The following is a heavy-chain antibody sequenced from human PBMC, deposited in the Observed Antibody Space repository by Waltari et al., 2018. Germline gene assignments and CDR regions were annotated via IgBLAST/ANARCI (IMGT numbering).Heavy chain of an antibody. CDR3: ARDYWVTHDLPSYYFDY. Sequence: QVQLVQSGAEVKKPGSSVKVSCKASGGTFSSYACRWVRQPPGPGLEWMGGFIPIFGTANYAQKFQGRVTITADESTSTAYMELSSLRSEDTAVYYCARDYWVTHDLPSYYFDYWGQGTLVTVSS. J-gene: IGHJ4*02. V-gene: IGHV1-69*12. CDR2: FIPIFGTA. CDR1: GGTFSSYA. D-gene: IGHD2-21*02.